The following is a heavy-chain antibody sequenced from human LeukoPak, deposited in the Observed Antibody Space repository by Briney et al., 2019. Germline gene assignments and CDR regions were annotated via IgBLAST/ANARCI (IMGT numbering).Heavy chain of an antibody. J-gene: IGHJ4*02. D-gene: IGHD4-17*01. V-gene: IGHV3-48*01. Sequence: GGSLRLSCATSGFTFTNYGINWVRQAPGKGLEWVSYISNSAILYADSVKGRFTISRDNSRNSLFLQISSLRAEDTAVYYCATVSEFGDYRFDSWGQGTLVTVSS. CDR3: ATVSEFGDYRFDS. CDR2: ISNSAI. CDR1: GFTFTNYG.